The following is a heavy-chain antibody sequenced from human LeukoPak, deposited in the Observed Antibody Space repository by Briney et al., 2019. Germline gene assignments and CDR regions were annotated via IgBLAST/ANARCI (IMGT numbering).Heavy chain of an antibody. CDR1: GFTFSSYA. CDR2: IKQDGSDK. J-gene: IGHJ6*03. Sequence: GGSLRPSCAASGFTFSSYAMHWVRQAPGKGLEWVANIKQDGSDKRYVDSVKGRFTISRNNGKKSLYLQVNSLRAEDTAVYYCVRGMDVWGKGTTVTVSS. V-gene: IGHV3-7*01. CDR3: VRGMDV.